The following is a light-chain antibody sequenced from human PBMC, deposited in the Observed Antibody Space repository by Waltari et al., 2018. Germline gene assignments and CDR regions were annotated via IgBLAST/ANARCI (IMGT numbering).Light chain of an antibody. CDR1: ESLVHSNGYSY. J-gene: IGKJ1*01. CDR2: LSF. CDR3: MQALETWT. Sequence: DIVMTQSPLSLPVTPGEPASISFRSSESLVHSNGYSYLDWYLQKPGQSPQLLIYLSFNRASGVPDRFIGSGSGTDFTLKISRVEAEDVGIYYCMQALETWTFGQGTKVEI. V-gene: IGKV2-28*01.